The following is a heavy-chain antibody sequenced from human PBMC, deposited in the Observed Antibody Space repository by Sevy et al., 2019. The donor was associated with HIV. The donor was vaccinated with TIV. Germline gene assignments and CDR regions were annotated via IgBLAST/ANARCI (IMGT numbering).Heavy chain of an antibody. V-gene: IGHV1-18*01. CDR1: GYTFTGYG. J-gene: IGHJ6*02. Sequence: ASVKVSCKASGYTFTGYGISWVRQAPGQGLEWMGWISAYTGDTNYAQSLQGRVTMTTDTSTRTAYMELRSLRSDDTAVYYCARDVSLVPAAIGRGFYYYGMDVWGQGTTVTVSS. CDR2: ISAYTGDT. CDR3: ARDVSLVPAAIGRGFYYYGMDV. D-gene: IGHD2-2*01.